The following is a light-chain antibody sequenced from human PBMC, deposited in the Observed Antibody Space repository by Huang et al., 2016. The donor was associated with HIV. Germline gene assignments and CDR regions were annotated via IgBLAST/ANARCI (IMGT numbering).Light chain of an antibody. CDR3: QQNYC. J-gene: IGKJ2*01. CDR2: AAS. CDR1: QNTDNY. V-gene: IGKV1-39*01. Sequence: DFQMTQSPSSLSASVVDKVTITCRESQNTDNYLNWYQQKSGKAPELLIYAASELQSGVPSRLSGRGSGTEFTLTISSLEPEDFATYYCQQNYCFGQGTKLEI.